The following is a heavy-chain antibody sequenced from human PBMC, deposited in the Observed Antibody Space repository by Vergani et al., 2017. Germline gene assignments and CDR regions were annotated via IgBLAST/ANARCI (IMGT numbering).Heavy chain of an antibody. D-gene: IGHD3-22*01. CDR2: IYYSGST. CDR3: ARAQSSGYYYRYFDY. Sequence: QVQLQQWGAGLLKPSETLSLTCAVYGGSFSGYYWSWIRQPPGKGLEWIGYIYYSGSTYYNPSLKSRVTISVDTSKNQFSLKLSSVTAADTAVYYCARAQSSGYYYRYFDYWGQGTLVTVSS. CDR1: GGSFSGYY. V-gene: IGHV4-34*01. J-gene: IGHJ4*02.